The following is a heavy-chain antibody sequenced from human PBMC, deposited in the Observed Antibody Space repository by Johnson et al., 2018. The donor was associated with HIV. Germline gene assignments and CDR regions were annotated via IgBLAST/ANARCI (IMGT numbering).Heavy chain of an antibody. CDR3: ARGLGSSWTGAFDI. J-gene: IGHJ3*02. CDR1: GFTVSSNY. D-gene: IGHD6-13*01. Sequence: VQLVESGGGLIQPGGSLRLSCAASGFTVSSNYMSWVRQAPGKGLEWVSLIYSGGITYYADSVKGRFTISRDNSKNTLYLQMNSLRAEDTAVYYCARGLGSSWTGAFDIWGQGTMVTVSS. CDR2: IYSGGIT. V-gene: IGHV3-53*01.